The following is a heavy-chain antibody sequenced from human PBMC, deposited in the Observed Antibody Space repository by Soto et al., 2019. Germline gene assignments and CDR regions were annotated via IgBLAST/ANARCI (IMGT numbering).Heavy chain of an antibody. Sequence: GGSLRLSCVASGFSFGSYALTWVRQAPGKGLEWVSTISGSDGKTFYADAVKGRFSISRDISQSTLYLQMNSLRANDTAIYYCARWSYLDYWGQGTRVTVSS. D-gene: IGHD3-3*01. CDR2: ISGSDGKT. J-gene: IGHJ4*02. CDR1: GFSFGSYA. V-gene: IGHV3-23*01. CDR3: ARWSYLDY.